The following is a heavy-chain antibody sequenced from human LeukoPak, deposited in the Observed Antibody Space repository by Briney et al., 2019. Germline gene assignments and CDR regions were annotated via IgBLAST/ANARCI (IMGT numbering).Heavy chain of an antibody. CDR2: INPNSGGT. Sequence: ASVKVSCKASGYTFTGYYMHWVRQAPGQGLEWMGWINPNSGGTNYAQKFQGRVTMTRDTSISTAYMELSRLRSDDTAVYYCARGAIRSSTSCGFFDYGGQGTLVTVPS. CDR3: ARGAIRSSTSCGFFDY. CDR1: GYTFTGYY. D-gene: IGHD2-2*01. J-gene: IGHJ4*02. V-gene: IGHV1-2*02.